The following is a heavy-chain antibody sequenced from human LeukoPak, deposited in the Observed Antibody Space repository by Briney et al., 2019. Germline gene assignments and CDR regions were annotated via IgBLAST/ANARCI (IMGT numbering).Heavy chain of an antibody. CDR2: IYHSGST. V-gene: IGHV4-38-2*02. J-gene: IGHJ4*02. D-gene: IGHD3-3*01. CDR3: AFGVVTYYFDY. Sequence: PSETLSLTCTVSGYSISSGYYWGWIRQPPGKGLEWIGSIYHSGSTYYNPSLKSRVTISVDTSKNQFSLKLSSVTAADTAVYYCAFGVVTYYFDYWGQGTLVTVSS. CDR1: GYSISSGYY.